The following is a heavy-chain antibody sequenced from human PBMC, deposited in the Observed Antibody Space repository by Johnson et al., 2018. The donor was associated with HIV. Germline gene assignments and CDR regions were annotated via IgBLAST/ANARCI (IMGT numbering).Heavy chain of an antibody. V-gene: IGHV3-30-3*01. Sequence: QLVESGGGVVQPGRSLRLSCAASGFTLSSYAMHWVRQAPGKGLEWVAVISYDGSNKYYADSVKGRFTISRDNSKNTLYLQMNSLRAEDTAVYYCARGRPATWGSHDAFDIWGQGTMVTVSS. CDR2: ISYDGSNK. J-gene: IGHJ3*02. CDR3: ARGRPATWGSHDAFDI. D-gene: IGHD5-12*01. CDR1: GFTLSSYA.